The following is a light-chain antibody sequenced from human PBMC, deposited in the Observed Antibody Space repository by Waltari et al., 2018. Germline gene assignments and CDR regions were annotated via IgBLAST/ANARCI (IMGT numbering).Light chain of an antibody. CDR1: QSVVRY. CDR3: QMYVRLPVT. J-gene: IGKJ1*01. V-gene: IGKV3-20*01. CDR2: DAS. Sequence: GRAMQSVVRYLAWYKQQHGQAPRLLIYDASTRATGIPDRFSGGGSGTDFSLTISRLEPEDFAVYYCQMYVRLPVTFGQGTKVEI.